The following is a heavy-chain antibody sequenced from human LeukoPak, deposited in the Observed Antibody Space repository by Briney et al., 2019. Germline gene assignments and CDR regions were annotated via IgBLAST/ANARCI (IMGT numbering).Heavy chain of an antibody. V-gene: IGHV3-30*02. CDR2: IRYDGSNK. J-gene: IGHJ3*02. CDR1: GFTFSSYG. CDR3: ARGRDGYNLVDAFDI. D-gene: IGHD5-24*01. Sequence: PAGGSLRLSCAASGFTFSSYGMHWVRQAPGKGLEWVAFIRYDGSNKYYADSVKGRFTISRDNAKNSLYLQMNSLRAEDTAVYYCARGRDGYNLVDAFDIWGQGIVVTVSS.